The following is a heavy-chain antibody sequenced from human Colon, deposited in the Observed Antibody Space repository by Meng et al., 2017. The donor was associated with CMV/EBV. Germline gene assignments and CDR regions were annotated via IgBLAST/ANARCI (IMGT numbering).Heavy chain of an antibody. CDR1: GGSFNRNTYY. V-gene: IGHV4-39*07. J-gene: IGHJ4*02. D-gene: IGHD6-13*01. Sequence: LLGAVPGLWKPSETLSLPCPASGGSFNRNTYYWGWSRQPPGKSLEWIGTIFDSGSAFYNPSLQSRVSVSIDMSRNQLSLSLSSVTAADTAVYYCVRDHGSSSWFFYWGQGTLVTVSS. CDR3: VRDHGSSSWFFY. CDR2: IFDSGSA.